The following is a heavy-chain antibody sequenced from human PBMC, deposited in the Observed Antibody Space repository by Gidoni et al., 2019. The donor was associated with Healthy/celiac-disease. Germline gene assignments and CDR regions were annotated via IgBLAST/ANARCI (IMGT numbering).Heavy chain of an antibody. CDR2: INHSGST. D-gene: IGHD3-9*01. CDR3: ARGISILTGYFEGERVTYNWFDP. J-gene: IGHJ5*02. Sequence: QVQLQQWGAGLLKPSETLSLTCAVYGGSFSGYYWSWIRQPPGKGLEWIGEINHSGSTNYNPSLKSRVTISVDTSKNQFSLKLSSVTAADTAVYYCARGISILTGYFEGERVTYNWFDPWGQGTLVTVSS. V-gene: IGHV4-34*01. CDR1: GGSFSGYY.